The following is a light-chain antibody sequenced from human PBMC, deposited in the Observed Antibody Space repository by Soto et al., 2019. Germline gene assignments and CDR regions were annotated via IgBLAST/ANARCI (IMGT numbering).Light chain of an antibody. Sequence: EIVLTQSPGTLSLSPGERATLSCRASQSVSSSYLAWYQQKPGQAPRLLIYGASSRATGIPDRFSGSGSGTDFTLTIIRLEPEDFAVYYCQQYGSSPETFGQGTKV. V-gene: IGKV3-20*01. CDR3: QQYGSSPET. J-gene: IGKJ1*01. CDR1: QSVSSSY. CDR2: GAS.